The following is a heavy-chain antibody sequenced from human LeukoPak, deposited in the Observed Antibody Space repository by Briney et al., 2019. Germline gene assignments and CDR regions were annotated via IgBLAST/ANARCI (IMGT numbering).Heavy chain of an antibody. Sequence: PGGSLRLSCAASGFTVSSNYMNWVRQAPGKGLEWVSSISSSSSYIYYADSVKGRFTISRDNAKNSLYLQMNSLRAEDTAVYYCARILYTVVTRLSGLGAFDIWGQGTMVTVSS. V-gene: IGHV3-21*01. D-gene: IGHD4-23*01. CDR1: GFTVSSNY. CDR2: ISSSSSYI. J-gene: IGHJ3*02. CDR3: ARILYTVVTRLSGLGAFDI.